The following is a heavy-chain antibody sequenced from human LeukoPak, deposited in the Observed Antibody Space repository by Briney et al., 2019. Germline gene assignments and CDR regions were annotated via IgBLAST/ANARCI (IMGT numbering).Heavy chain of an antibody. J-gene: IGHJ5*02. V-gene: IGHV4-31*03. CDR2: IYYSGST. Sequence: SETLSLTCTVSGGSISSGGYYWSWIRQHPGKGLEWIGYIYYSGSTYYNPSLKSRVTISVDTSKNQFSLKLSSVTAADTAVYYCARWLFTMVRGVGGGWFDPWGQGTLVTVSS. CDR3: ARWLFTMVRGVGGGWFDP. CDR1: GGSISSGGYY. D-gene: IGHD3-10*01.